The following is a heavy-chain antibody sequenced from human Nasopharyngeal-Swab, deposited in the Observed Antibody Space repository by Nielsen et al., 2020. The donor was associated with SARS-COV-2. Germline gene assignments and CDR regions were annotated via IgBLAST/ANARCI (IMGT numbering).Heavy chain of an antibody. CDR1: GYSFRTYG. J-gene: IGHJ4*02. CDR2: IVGRGENSGSGGST. Sequence: GGSLRLSCVASGYSFRTYGMSWVRQAPGKGLEWVAAIVGRGENSGSGGSTYYADSVKGRFTISRDNSKNTLSLQMNSLRAEDTAVYYCAKDLRGPYFFWGQGTLVTVSS. D-gene: IGHD2/OR15-2a*01. V-gene: IGHV3-23*01. CDR3: AKDLRGPYFF.